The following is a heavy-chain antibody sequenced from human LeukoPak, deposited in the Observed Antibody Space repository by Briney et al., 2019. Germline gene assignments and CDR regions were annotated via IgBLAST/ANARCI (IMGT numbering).Heavy chain of an antibody. V-gene: IGHV3-7*01. CDR1: RFTFSNYW. CDR2: INKDGSEN. J-gene: IGHJ4*02. CDR3: AKEFQHLVPWY. Sequence: GGSLRLSCAASRFTFSNYWMTWVRQAPGRGLEWVAIINKDGSENYYVDSVKGRFAISRDNAKNSLYLQMNSLRAEDTGVYYCAKEFQHLVPWYWGQGTLVTVSS. D-gene: IGHD6-13*01.